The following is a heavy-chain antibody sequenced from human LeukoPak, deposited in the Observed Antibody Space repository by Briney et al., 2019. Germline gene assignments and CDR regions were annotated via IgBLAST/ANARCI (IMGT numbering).Heavy chain of an antibody. V-gene: IGHV3-7*01. CDR3: ARFSRVQSSF. CDR1: GFTFSDYW. D-gene: IGHD4/OR15-4a*01. CDR2: IKQDGSDK. J-gene: IGHJ4*02. Sequence: GGSLRLSCVASGFTFSDYWMSWVRQAPGRGLEWVANIKQDGSDKQYVDSIKGRFTISRDNAKNTLYLQMDSLRVEDTAIYYCARFSRVQSSFWGQGTLVTVSS.